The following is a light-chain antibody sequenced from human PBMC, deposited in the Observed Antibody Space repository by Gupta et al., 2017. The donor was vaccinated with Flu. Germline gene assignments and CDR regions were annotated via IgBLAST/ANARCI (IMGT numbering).Light chain of an antibody. J-gene: IGKJ2*01. CDR2: DTS. V-gene: IGKV3-11*01. CDR1: QNHSNY. Sequence: EIVLTQSPSTLSLSPGERATPSCRASQNHSNYLVWYQQKPGQAPRLLIYDTSSRATGIPGRFSGSGSGTEFTLTISSLEAEDFAVYYCQHRGYCPYTFGRGTKLDIK. CDR3: QHRGYCPYT.